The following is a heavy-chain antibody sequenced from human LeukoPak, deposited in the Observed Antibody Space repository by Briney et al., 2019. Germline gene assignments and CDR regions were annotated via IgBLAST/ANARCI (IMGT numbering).Heavy chain of an antibody. CDR3: AKSNTIWNYGDYFDY. D-gene: IGHD1-7*01. J-gene: IGHJ4*02. Sequence: PGGSLRLSCAASGFTFGTSVMGWVRQAPGKGLEWVSLISGSGGSAYYADSVKGRFTISRDNSKNTLYLQMNSLRAEDTALYYCAKSNTIWNYGDYFDYWGLGTLVTVSS. CDR2: ISGSGGSA. V-gene: IGHV3-23*01. CDR1: GFTFGTSV.